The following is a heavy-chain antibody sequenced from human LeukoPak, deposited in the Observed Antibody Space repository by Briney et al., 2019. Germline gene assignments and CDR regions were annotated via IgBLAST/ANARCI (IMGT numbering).Heavy chain of an antibody. J-gene: IGHJ4*02. D-gene: IGHD2/OR15-2a*01. V-gene: IGHV4-4*02. CDR3: AGSGYYCHDH. Sequence: SGTLSLTCGVSGGSISSNWWSWVRQPPGKNLEWIGEIYHSGNTNYNPSLQSRVTISVDKSKNQFSLKLNSVTAADTAVYYCAGSGYYCHDHWGQGILVTVSS. CDR1: GGSISSNW. CDR2: IYHSGNT.